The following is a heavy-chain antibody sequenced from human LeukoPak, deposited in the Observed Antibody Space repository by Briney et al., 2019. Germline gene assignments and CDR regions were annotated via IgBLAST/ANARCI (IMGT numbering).Heavy chain of an antibody. CDR1: GYSISSGYY. CDR2: INHSGST. Sequence: SETLSLTCTVSGYSISSGYYWGWIRQPPGKGLEWIGEINHSGSTNYNPSLKSRVTISVDTSKNQFSLKLSSVTAADTAVYYCARGAYMVRGVIPHWGQGTLVTVSS. V-gene: IGHV4-38-2*02. J-gene: IGHJ4*02. D-gene: IGHD3-10*01. CDR3: ARGAYMVRGVIPH.